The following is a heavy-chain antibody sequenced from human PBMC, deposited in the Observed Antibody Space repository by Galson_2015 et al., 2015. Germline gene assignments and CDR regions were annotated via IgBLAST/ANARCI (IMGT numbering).Heavy chain of an antibody. CDR1: GFTFSSSS. D-gene: IGHD3-9*01. J-gene: IGHJ4*02. V-gene: IGHV3-21*01. Sequence: SLRLSCAASGFTFSSSSMNWVRQAPGKGLEWVSSISSSSSYIYYTDSVKGRFTISRDNAKNSLYLQMNSLRAEDTAVYYCARARGLYVLYDILTGYFDFWGQGTLVTVSS. CDR3: ARARGLYVLYDILTGYFDF. CDR2: ISSSSSYI.